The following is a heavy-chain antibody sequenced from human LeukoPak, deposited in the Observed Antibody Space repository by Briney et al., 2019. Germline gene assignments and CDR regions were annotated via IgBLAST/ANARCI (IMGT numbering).Heavy chain of an antibody. CDR1: EFTFSSYG. D-gene: IGHD2-2*01. CDR3: AKGYCGSTSCYSGLD. Sequence: GGSLRLSCAASEFTFSSYGMHWVRQAPGKGLEWVAFIRYDGSNKYYADSVKGRFTISRDNSKNTLYLQMNSLRAEDTGVYYCAKGYCGSTSCYSGLDWGQGTQVTVSP. V-gene: IGHV3-30*02. J-gene: IGHJ4*02. CDR2: IRYDGSNK.